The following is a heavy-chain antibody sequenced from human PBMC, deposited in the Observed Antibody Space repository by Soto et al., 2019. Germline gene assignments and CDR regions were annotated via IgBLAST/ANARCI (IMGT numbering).Heavy chain of an antibody. CDR2: ISSSSSYI. J-gene: IGHJ3*02. CDR3: ARDHFHAVAGTEDAFDI. D-gene: IGHD6-19*01. CDR1: GFTFSSYS. Sequence: GGSLRLSCAASGFTFSSYSMNWVRQAPGKGLEWVSSISSSSSYIYYADSVKGRFTISRDNAKNSLYLQMNSLRAEDTAVYYCARDHFHAVAGTEDAFDIWGQGTMVTVSS. V-gene: IGHV3-21*01.